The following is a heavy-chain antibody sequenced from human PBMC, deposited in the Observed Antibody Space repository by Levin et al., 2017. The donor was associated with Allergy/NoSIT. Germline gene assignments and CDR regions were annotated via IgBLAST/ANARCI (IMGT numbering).Heavy chain of an antibody. J-gene: IGHJ4*02. CDR2: ISYDGSNK. D-gene: IGHD3-22*01. Sequence: GGSLRLSCAASGFTFSSYGMHWVRQAPGKGLEWVAVISYDGSNKYYADSVKGRFTISRDNSKNTLYLQMNSLRAEDTAVYYCAKDFGLYYYDSSGYSSVDYWGQGTLVTVSS. CDR3: AKDFGLYYYDSSGYSSVDY. V-gene: IGHV3-30*18. CDR1: GFTFSSYG.